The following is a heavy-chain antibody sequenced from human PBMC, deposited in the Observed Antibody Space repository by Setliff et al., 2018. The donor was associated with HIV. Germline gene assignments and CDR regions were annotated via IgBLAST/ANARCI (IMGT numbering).Heavy chain of an antibody. CDR3: ARGSDDSGSYYWATY. V-gene: IGHV3-48*03. CDR1: GFTLRSYE. CDR2: ISIGGSTI. Sequence: GGSLRLSCAASGFTLRSYELHWVRQAPGQGLEWVSYISIGGSTIYYADSVKGRFTISRDNAKNSVYLQLNSLRAEDTAVYYCARGSDDSGSYYWATYWGQGTLVTVSS. J-gene: IGHJ4*02. D-gene: IGHD1-26*01.